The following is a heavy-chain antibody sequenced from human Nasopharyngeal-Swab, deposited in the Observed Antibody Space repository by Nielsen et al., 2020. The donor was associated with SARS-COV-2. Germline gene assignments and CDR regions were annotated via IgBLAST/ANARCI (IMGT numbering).Heavy chain of an antibody. CDR2: IWYDGSNK. CDR3: ARTFNLRGIAEAGNVGDL. V-gene: IGHV3-33*01. Sequence: GESLKISWAASGFAFNKYGMHWVRQAPGKGLEWVALIWYDGSNKNYGDSVKGRFTISRDDSKNTGYLQMNSLRAEDTAVYYCARTFNLRGIAEAGNVGDLWGQGTMVTVSS. D-gene: IGHD6-19*01. J-gene: IGHJ3*01. CDR1: GFAFNKYG.